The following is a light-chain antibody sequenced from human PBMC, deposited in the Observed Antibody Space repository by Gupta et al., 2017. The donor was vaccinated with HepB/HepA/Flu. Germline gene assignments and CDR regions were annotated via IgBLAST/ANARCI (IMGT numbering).Light chain of an antibody. CDR3: MQALQAPWT. J-gene: IGKJ1*01. CDR1: QSLLHTNGYKY. Sequence: DIVMTQSPLSLTVTPGEPASISCRSSQSLLHTNGYKYLDWYLQKPGQSPQLLISLGSNRASGVPDRFSGSGSGTDFTLKISRVEAEDVGVYYCMQALQAPWTFGQGTKVEVK. CDR2: LGS. V-gene: IGKV2-28*01.